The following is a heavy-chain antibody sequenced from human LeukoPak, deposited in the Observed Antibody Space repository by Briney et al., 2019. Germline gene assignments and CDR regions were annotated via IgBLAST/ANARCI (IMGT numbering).Heavy chain of an antibody. CDR1: GGSISSYY. CDR3: ACLTTADAF. J-gene: IGHJ3*01. V-gene: IGHV4-59*01. D-gene: IGHD3-22*01. CDR2: IYDSGST. Sequence: SETLSLTCTVSGGSISSYYWSWLRQPPGKGLEWIGYIYDSGSTNYNPSLKSRVTISVDTSKNQFSLKLSSVTAADTAVYYCACLTTADAFWGQGTMVTVSS.